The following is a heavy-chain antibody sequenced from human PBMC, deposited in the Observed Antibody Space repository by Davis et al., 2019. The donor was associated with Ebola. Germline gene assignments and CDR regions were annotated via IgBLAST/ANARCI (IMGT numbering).Heavy chain of an antibody. CDR3: ARPMVTPYYYYGMDV. CDR2: MNPNSGNT. D-gene: IGHD5-18*01. CDR1: GYTFTSYD. Sequence: ASVKVSCKASGYTFTSYDINWVRQATGQGLEWMGWMNPNSGNTGYAQKFQGRVTMTRNTSISTAYMELSSLRSEDTAVYYCARPMVTPYYYYGMDVWGQGTTVTVSS. V-gene: IGHV1-8*01. J-gene: IGHJ6*02.